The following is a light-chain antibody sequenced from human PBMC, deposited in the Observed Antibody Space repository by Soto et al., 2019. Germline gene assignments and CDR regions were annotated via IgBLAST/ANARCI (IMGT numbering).Light chain of an antibody. CDR3: SSYTTFGTLI. Sequence: QSALTQPASVSGFPGQSITISCAGTINDVGAFYYVSWYQQHPDKAPELIIYDVTNRPSGVSDRFSASKSGNTASLTISGLHAEDEADYFCSSYTTFGTLIFGGGTKLTVL. CDR1: INDVGAFYY. V-gene: IGLV2-14*03. CDR2: DVT. J-gene: IGLJ2*01.